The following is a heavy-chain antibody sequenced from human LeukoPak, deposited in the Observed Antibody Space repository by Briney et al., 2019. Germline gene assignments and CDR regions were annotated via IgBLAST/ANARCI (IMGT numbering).Heavy chain of an antibody. J-gene: IGHJ5*02. CDR2: INTNTGNP. V-gene: IGHV7-4-1*02. D-gene: IGHD3-10*01. CDR1: GYTFTSYA. CDR3: ARDWGITMVRGVILDP. Sequence: ASVKVSCKASGYTFTSYAMSWVRRAPGQGLEWMGWINTNTGNPTYAQGFTGRFVFSLDTSVSTAYLQISSLKAEDTAVYYCARDWGITMVRGVILDPWGQGTLVTVSS.